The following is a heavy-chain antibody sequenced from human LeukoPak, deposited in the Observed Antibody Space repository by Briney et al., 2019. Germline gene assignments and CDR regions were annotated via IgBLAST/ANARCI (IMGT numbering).Heavy chain of an antibody. CDR1: GGSISSGSYY. CDR3: ASSDYYDSSGYNY. Sequence: SQTLSLTCTVSGGSISSGSYYWSWIRQPAGKGLEWIGRIYTSGSTNYNPSLKSRVTISVDTSKNQFSLKLSSVTAADAAVYYCASSDYYDSSGYNYWGQGTLVTVSS. D-gene: IGHD3-22*01. CDR2: IYTSGST. V-gene: IGHV4-61*02. J-gene: IGHJ4*02.